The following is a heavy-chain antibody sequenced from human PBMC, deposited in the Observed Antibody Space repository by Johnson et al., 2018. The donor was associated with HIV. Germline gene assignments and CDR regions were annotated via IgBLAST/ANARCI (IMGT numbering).Heavy chain of an antibody. CDR1: GFTFSSYA. J-gene: IGHJ3*01. CDR2: ISYDGSNK. D-gene: IGHD1-26*01. Sequence: QVQLVESGGGVVQPGRSLRLSCAASGFTFSSYAMHWVRQAPGKGLEWVAVISYDGSNKYYAYSVKGRFTVSSDNSKNTLCLQMNSLRVEDTPVSSCASGGPLSGSDECCFDVWGQGTMVTVSS. V-gene: IGHV3-30*14. CDR3: ASGGPLSGSDECCFDV.